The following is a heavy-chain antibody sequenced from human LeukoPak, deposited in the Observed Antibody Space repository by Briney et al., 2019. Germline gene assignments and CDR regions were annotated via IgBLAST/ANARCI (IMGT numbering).Heavy chain of an antibody. CDR3: ASGTQQLGFDY. J-gene: IGHJ4*02. D-gene: IGHD6-13*01. V-gene: IGHV4-59*01. Sequence: SETLSLTCAVSGGSISSYYWSWIRQPPGKGLEWIGYIYYSGSTNYNPSLKSRVTISVDTSKNQFSLKLSSVTAADTAVYYCASGTQQLGFDYWGQGTLVTVSS. CDR2: IYYSGST. CDR1: GGSISSYY.